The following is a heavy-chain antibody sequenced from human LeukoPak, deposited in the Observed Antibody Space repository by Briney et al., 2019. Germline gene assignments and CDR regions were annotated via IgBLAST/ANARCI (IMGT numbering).Heavy chain of an antibody. CDR1: GFIFSSYA. J-gene: IGHJ4*02. CDR2: ISGGADTI. D-gene: IGHD3-10*01. CDR3: AKTYGSGSYLSDY. Sequence: GGSLRLSCAVSGFIFSSYAMSWVRQAPGKGLEWVSAISGGADTIYYADSVRGRFTISRDNSKNTLYLQMNSLRAEDTAVYYCAKTYGSGSYLSDYWGQGTLVTVSS. V-gene: IGHV3-23*01.